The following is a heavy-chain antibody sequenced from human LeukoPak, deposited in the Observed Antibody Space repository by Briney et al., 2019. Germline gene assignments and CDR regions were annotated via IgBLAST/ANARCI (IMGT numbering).Heavy chain of an antibody. CDR2: IYYSGST. D-gene: IGHD2-21*01. CDR3: TRWGGALDAFDI. J-gene: IGHJ3*02. V-gene: IGHV4-59*01. CDR1: GASISSYD. Sequence: SETLSLTCTVSGASISSYDWTWIRQPPGKGLEWIGYIYYSGSTNYNPSLKSRVTISIDTSKNHFSLKLSSVTAADTAVYYCTRWGGALDAFDIWGRGTVVTVSS.